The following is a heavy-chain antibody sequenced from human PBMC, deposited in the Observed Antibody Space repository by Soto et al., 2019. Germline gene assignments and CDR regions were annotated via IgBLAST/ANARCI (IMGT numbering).Heavy chain of an antibody. CDR2: IDPSDSYT. Sequence: RGESLKISCKGSGYSFTSYWISWVRQMPGKGLEWMGRIDPSDSYTNYSPSFQGHVTIPADKSISTAYLQWSSLKASDTAMYYCARFDIGSLDPWGQGTLVNGSS. CDR3: ARFDIGSLDP. V-gene: IGHV5-10-1*01. CDR1: GYSFTSYW. J-gene: IGHJ5*02. D-gene: IGHD2-15*01.